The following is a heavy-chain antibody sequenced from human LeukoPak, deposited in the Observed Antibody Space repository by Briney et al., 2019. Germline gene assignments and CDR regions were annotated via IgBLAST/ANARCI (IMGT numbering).Heavy chain of an antibody. CDR2: IYHSGST. CDR3: ARDSPVDAFDI. J-gene: IGHJ3*02. V-gene: IGHV4-4*02. Sequence: SETLSLTCAVSGGSISSSNWWSWVRQPPGKGLEWIGEIYHSGSTNYNPSLKSRVTISVDTSKNQFSLKLSSVTAADTAVYYCARDSPVDAFDIWGQGTMVTVSS. CDR1: GGSISSSNW.